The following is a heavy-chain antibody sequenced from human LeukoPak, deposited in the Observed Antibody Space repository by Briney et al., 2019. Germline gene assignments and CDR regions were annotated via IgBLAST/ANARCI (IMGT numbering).Heavy chain of an antibody. CDR1: GFTFTNYA. Sequence: PGGSLRLSCAASGFTFTNYAMSWVRQAPGKGLEWVGFIRSKAYGGTTEYAASVKGRFTISRDDSKSIAYLQMNSLKTEDTAVYYCTRTRLYYYDSSGYYYPNDAFDIWGQGTMVTVSS. J-gene: IGHJ3*02. CDR2: IRSKAYGGTT. CDR3: TRTRLYYYDSSGYYYPNDAFDI. D-gene: IGHD3-22*01. V-gene: IGHV3-49*04.